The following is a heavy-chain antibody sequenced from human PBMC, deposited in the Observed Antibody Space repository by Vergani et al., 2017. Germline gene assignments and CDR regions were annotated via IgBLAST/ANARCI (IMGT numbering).Heavy chain of an antibody. J-gene: IGHJ6*02. D-gene: IGHD3-10*01. V-gene: IGHV4-61*02. CDR1: GGSISSGDYY. Sequence: QVQLQESGPGLVKPSETLSLTCTVSGGSISSGDYYWSWIRQPPGKGLEWIAYIYTSGSTNYNPSLKSRVTISVDTSKNQFSLKLSSVTAADTAVYYCARGGPYYGMDVWGQGTTVTVSS. CDR2: IYTSGST. CDR3: ARGGPYYGMDV.